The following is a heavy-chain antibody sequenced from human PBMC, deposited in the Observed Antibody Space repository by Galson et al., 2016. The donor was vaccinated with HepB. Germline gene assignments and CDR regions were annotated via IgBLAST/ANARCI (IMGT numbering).Heavy chain of an antibody. CDR1: GYRFTTYW. J-gene: IGHJ2*01. CDR3: AREGRYCTSTSCYGYWYFDL. Sequence: QSGAEVKKPGESLKISCKGSGYRFTTYWIGWVRQMPGKGLEWKGVIYPGDANTRYSPAFQGPVTISVDKSISTAYLQWSSLKASDTAMYYCAREGRYCTSTSCYGYWYFDLWGRGTLVTVSS. D-gene: IGHD2-2*01. V-gene: IGHV5-51*01. CDR2: IYPGDANT.